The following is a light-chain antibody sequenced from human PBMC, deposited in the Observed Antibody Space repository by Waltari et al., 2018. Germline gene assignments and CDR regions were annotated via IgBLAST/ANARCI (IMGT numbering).Light chain of an antibody. CDR1: RSNIETTY. V-gene: IGLV1-47*01. Sequence: QSALIQPPSVSGTPGQKVTISCSGTRSNIETTYVYWFNQLPGTAPRVLIYGNNGRRAWVADRMSASKCADSASLASSWLRSEDDAVYYCCSWDDDLRGRVFGGGTRVTVL. J-gene: IGLJ2*01. CDR3: CSWDDDLRGRV. CDR2: GNN.